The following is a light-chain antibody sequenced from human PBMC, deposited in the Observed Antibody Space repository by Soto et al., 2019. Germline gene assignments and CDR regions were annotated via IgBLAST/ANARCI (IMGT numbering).Light chain of an antibody. CDR1: SSDVGGYDL. Sequence: QSALTQPASVSGSPGQSITISCTGTSSDVGGYDLVSWYQQHPGKAPKLIIYEVNKRPSGVSNRFSGSKSGNTASLTISGLQAEDEGDYYCCSYAGSSNFMIFGGGTKLTVL. J-gene: IGLJ2*01. CDR2: EVN. CDR3: CSYAGSSNFMI. V-gene: IGLV2-23*02.